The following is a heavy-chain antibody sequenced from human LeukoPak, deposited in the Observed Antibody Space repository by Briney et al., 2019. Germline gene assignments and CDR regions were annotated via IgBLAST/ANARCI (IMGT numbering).Heavy chain of an antibody. CDR2: IWYDGSNK. V-gene: IGHV3-33*08. Sequence: GGSLRLSCAASGFSLSNYWMNWVRQAPGKGLEWVAVIWYDGSNKYYADSVKGRFTISRDNSKNTLYLQMNSLRAEDTAVYYCARDNLAMDYWGQGTLVTVSS. CDR1: GFSLSNYW. D-gene: IGHD2-2*01. CDR3: ARDNLAMDY. J-gene: IGHJ4*02.